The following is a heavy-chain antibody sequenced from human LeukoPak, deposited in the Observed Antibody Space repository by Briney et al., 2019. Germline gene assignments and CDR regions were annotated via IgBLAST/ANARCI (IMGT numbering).Heavy chain of an antibody. CDR3: ARGGGASDY. CDR2: ISLSSSSI. Sequence: PGGSLRLSCAASGFTFSHYGMHWVRQAPGKGLEWVSYISLSSSSIYYADSLKGRFTISRDNAKNSLYLQMNSLRAEDTAVYYCARGGGASDYWGQGTLVTVSS. CDR1: GFTFSHYG. J-gene: IGHJ4*02. D-gene: IGHD3-16*01. V-gene: IGHV3-48*04.